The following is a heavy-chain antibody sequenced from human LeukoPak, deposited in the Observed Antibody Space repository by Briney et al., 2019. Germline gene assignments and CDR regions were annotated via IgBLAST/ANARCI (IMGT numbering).Heavy chain of an antibody. D-gene: IGHD6-13*01. CDR1: GFTFNIYA. J-gene: IGHJ5*02. Sequence: GGSLRLSCAASGFTFNIYAMSWVRQDPGKVLQWVAAISGGGEKTFYADSVQGRLIISRDNPKNTLYLEIISLRAEDTAIYYCAKGAAVGTLIKNWFDPWGQGTLVTVSS. CDR2: ISGGGEKT. V-gene: IGHV3-23*01. CDR3: AKGAAVGTLIKNWFDP.